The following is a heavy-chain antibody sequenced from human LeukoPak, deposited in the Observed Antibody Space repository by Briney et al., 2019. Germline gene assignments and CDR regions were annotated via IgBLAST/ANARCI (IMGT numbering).Heavy chain of an antibody. CDR3: AKSPGGPAAMTNFDY. D-gene: IGHD2-2*01. J-gene: IGHJ4*02. V-gene: IGHV3-23*01. Sequence: GGSLRLSCAASGFTFSSYGMSWVRQAPGKGLEWVSAISGSGGSTYYADSVKGRFTISRDNSKNTLYLQMNSLRAEDTAVYYCAKSPGGPAAMTNFDYWGQGTLVTVSS. CDR2: ISGSGGST. CDR1: GFTFSSYG.